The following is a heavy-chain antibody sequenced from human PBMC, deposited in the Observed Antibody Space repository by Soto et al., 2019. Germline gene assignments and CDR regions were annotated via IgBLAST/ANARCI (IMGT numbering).Heavy chain of an antibody. CDR1: GYTFTSYA. V-gene: IGHV1-3*01. CDR2: INAGNGNT. J-gene: IGHJ3*02. D-gene: IGHD6-13*01. Sequence: ASVKVSCKASGYTFTSYAMHWVRQAPGQRLEWMGWINAGNGNTKYSQKFQGRVTITRDTSASSAYMELSSLRSEDTAVYYCARDTDSSSWYAFDIWGQGTMVTVSS. CDR3: ARDTDSSSWYAFDI.